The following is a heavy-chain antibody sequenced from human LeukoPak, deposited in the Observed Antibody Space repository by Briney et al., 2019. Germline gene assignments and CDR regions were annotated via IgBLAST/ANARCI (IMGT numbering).Heavy chain of an antibody. Sequence: GGSLRLSCAASGFDFSSNWMHWVRHAPGQGLVWVSRIKGDGISTNYADSVKGRFTISRDNSKNTLYLQMNSLRAEDTAVYYCARGTPYSSSWDYFDYWGQGTLVTVSS. J-gene: IGHJ4*02. CDR3: ARGTPYSSSWDYFDY. V-gene: IGHV3-74*01. CDR2: IKGDGIST. CDR1: GFDFSSNW. D-gene: IGHD6-13*01.